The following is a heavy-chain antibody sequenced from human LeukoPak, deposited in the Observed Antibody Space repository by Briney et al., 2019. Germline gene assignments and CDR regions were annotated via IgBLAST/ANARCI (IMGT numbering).Heavy chain of an antibody. CDR1: GFSLSTSGIC. CDR3: ALNYYDSSVYYFYFDY. CDR2: IDWDDDK. D-gene: IGHD3-22*01. V-gene: IGHV2-70*11. Sequence: ESGPTLVNPTQTLTLTCTFSGFSLSTSGICVSWIRQPPGKALEWLARIDWDDDKYYSTSLKTRLTISKDTSKNQVVLTMTNMDPVDTATYYCALNYYDSSVYYFYFDYWGQGTLVTVSS. J-gene: IGHJ4*02.